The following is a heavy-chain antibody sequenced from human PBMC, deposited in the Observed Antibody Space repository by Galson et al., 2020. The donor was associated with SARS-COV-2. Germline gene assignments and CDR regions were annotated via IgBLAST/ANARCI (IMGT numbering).Heavy chain of an antibody. V-gene: IGHV3-23*01. Sequence: GGSLRLSCAASGFTFSSYAMSWVRQAPGQGLDWVSAISGSGGSTYYAESVKGRFTISRDHSKNTLYLQMNSLRAEDTAVYYCAKGRYDILTGYYRGPFDYWCQGTLVTVSS. CDR2: ISGSGGST. CDR1: GFTFSSYA. J-gene: IGHJ4*02. CDR3: AKGRYDILTGYYRGPFDY. D-gene: IGHD3-9*01.